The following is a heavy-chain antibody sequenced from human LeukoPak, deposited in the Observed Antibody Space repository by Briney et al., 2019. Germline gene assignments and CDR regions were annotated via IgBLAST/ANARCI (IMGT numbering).Heavy chain of an antibody. V-gene: IGHV4-34*01. CDR1: GGSFSGYY. Sequence: SETLSLTCAVYGGSFSGYYWSWIRQPPGKGLEWIGEINHSGSTNYNPSLKSRVTISVDTSKNQFSLKLSSVTAADTAVYYCARRPYPYYYDSSGYYYFDYWGQGTLVTVSS. CDR2: INHSGST. CDR3: ARRPYPYYYDSSGYYYFDY. D-gene: IGHD3-22*01. J-gene: IGHJ4*02.